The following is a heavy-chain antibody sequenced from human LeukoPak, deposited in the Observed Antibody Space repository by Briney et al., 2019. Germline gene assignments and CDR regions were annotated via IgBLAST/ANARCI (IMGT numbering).Heavy chain of an antibody. V-gene: IGHV1-2*02. Sequence: ASMKVSCKASGYTFTGYYMHWIRQAPGQGLEWMGWINPNSGDTIHAQRIQGRVTMTRDTSISTAYVELSRLRSDDTAVYYCARDHGYSGYLDAFDVWGQGTMVTVSS. CDR3: ARDHGYSGYLDAFDV. CDR1: GYTFTGYY. CDR2: INPNSGDT. D-gene: IGHD5-12*01. J-gene: IGHJ3*01.